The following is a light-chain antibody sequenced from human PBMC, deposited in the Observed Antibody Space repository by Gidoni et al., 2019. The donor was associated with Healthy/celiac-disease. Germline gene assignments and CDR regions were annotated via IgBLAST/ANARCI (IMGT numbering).Light chain of an antibody. CDR3: QQYFTSPWT. Sequence: DIVMTQSPDSLTVSLGERASINCKSSQTILYNSNNKNYLAWYQQKPGQPPRLLIYWASTRESGVPDRFSGSGSVTDFPLTLSSLQAADVAVSYCQQYFTSPWTFXXXTQVEIK. CDR2: WAS. CDR1: QTILYNSNNKNY. J-gene: IGKJ1*01. V-gene: IGKV4-1*01.